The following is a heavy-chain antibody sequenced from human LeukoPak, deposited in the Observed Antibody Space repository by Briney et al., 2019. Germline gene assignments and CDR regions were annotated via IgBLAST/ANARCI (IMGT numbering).Heavy chain of an antibody. D-gene: IGHD3-10*01. CDR3: TRDSGSGSYYTIPWFDP. Sequence: GGSLRLSCAASGFTFSSYSMNWVRQAPGKGLEWVSSISSSSSYIYYADSVKGRFTISRDNAKNSLYLQMNSLRAEDTAEYYCTRDSGSGSYYTIPWFDPWGQGTLVTVSS. CDR2: ISSSSSYI. V-gene: IGHV3-21*01. CDR1: GFTFSSYS. J-gene: IGHJ5*02.